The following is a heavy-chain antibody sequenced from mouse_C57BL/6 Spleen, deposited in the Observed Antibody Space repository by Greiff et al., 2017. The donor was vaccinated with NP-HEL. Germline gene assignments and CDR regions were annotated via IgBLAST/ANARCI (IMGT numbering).Heavy chain of an antibody. J-gene: IGHJ4*01. Sequence: EVKVVESGGGLVQPGGSLKLSCAASGFTFSDYYMYWVRQTPEKRLEWVAYISNGGGSTYYPDTVKGRFTISRDNAKNTLYLQMSRLKSEDTAMYYCARRAYGSNYYAMDYWGQGTSVTVSS. CDR1: GFTFSDYY. D-gene: IGHD1-1*01. CDR2: ISNGGGST. CDR3: ARRAYGSNYYAMDY. V-gene: IGHV5-12*01.